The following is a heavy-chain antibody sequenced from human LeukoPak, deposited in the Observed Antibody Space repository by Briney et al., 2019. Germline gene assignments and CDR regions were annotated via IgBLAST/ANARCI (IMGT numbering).Heavy chain of an antibody. CDR1: GFTFSSYS. V-gene: IGHV3-21*01. J-gene: IGHJ4*02. CDR3: ARGGFVDTAMVPFDY. Sequence: GGSLRLSCAASGFTFSSYSMNWVRQAPGKGLEWVSSISSSSSYIYYADSVKGRFTISRDSAKNSLYLQMNSLRAEDTAVYYCARGGFVDTAMVPFDYWGQGTLVTVSS. D-gene: IGHD5-18*01. CDR2: ISSSSSYI.